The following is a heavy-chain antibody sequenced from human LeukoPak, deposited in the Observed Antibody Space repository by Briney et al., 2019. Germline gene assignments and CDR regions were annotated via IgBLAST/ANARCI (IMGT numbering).Heavy chain of an antibody. CDR2: INPNSGGT. CDR3: ARDADEILTGSRLYYYYYGTDV. V-gene: IGHV1-2*02. Sequence: GASVKVSCKASGYTFTGYYMHWVRQAPGQGLEWMGWINPNSGGTNYAQKLQGRVTMTRDTSISTAYMELSRLRSDDTAVYYCARDADEILTGSRLYYYYYGTDVWGQGTTVTVSS. D-gene: IGHD3-9*01. J-gene: IGHJ6*02. CDR1: GYTFTGYY.